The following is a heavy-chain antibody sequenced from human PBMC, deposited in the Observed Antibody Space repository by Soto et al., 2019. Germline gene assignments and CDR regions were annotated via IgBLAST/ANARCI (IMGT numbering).Heavy chain of an antibody. CDR2: IYYSGST. CDR3: ARVGGYCSSTSCYEPYYYYYYYMDV. V-gene: IGHV4-59*12. Sequence: SETLSLTCTVSGGSISSYYWSWIRQPPGKGLEWIGYIYYSGSTNYNPSLKSRVTISVDTSKNQFSLKLSSVTAADTAVYYCARVGGYCSSTSCYEPYYYYYYYMDVWGKGTTVTVSS. J-gene: IGHJ6*03. CDR1: GGSISSYY. D-gene: IGHD2-2*01.